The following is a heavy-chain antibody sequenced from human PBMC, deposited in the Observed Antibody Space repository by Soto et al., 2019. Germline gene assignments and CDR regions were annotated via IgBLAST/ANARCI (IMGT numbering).Heavy chain of an antibody. CDR2: IDWDDDK. J-gene: IGHJ6*02. V-gene: IGHV2-70*01. CDR3: ARTRITIFGVVTYYYYGMDV. Sequence: SGPTLVNPTQTLTLTCTFSGFSLSTSGMCVSWIRQPPGKALEWLALIDWDDDKYYSTSLKTRLTISKDTSKNQVVLTMTNMDPVDTATYYCARTRITIFGVVTYYYYGMDVWGQGTTVTVS. D-gene: IGHD3-3*01. CDR1: GFSLSTSGMC.